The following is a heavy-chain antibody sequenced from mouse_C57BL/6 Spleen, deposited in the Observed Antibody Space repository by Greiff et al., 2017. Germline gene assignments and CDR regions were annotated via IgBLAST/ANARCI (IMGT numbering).Heavy chain of an antibody. CDR1: GYTFTSYW. D-gene: IGHD2-12*01. CDR2: IYPSDSET. Sequence: QVQLQQPGAELVRPGSSVKLSCKASGYTFTSYWMDWVKQRPGQGLEWIGNIYPSDSETHYNQKFKDKATLTVDKSSSTAYMQLSSLTSEDSAVYYCAREGLEIDDVYAYWGQGALVTVSA. CDR3: AREGLEIDDVYAY. J-gene: IGHJ3*01. V-gene: IGHV1-61*01.